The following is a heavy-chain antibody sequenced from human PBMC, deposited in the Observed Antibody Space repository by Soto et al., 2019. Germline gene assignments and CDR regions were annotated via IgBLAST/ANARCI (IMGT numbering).Heavy chain of an antibody. V-gene: IGHV4-30-4*01. Sequence: QVQLQESGPGLVKPSQTLSLTCTVSGGSISSGDYYWSWIRQPPGKGLEWIGYIYYSGSTYYNPSLKSRVTISVDTSKNQFSLKLSSVTAADTAVCYCARRVRGVVLVPAARGYFDYWGQGTLVTVSS. CDR2: IYYSGST. CDR1: GGSISSGDYY. J-gene: IGHJ4*02. D-gene: IGHD2-2*01. CDR3: ARRVRGVVLVPAARGYFDY.